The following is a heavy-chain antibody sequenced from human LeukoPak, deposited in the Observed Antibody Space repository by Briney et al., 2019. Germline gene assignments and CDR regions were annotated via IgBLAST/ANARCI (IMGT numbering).Heavy chain of an antibody. Sequence: GGSLRLSCAASGFTFSSYSMNWVRQAPGKGLEWVSYISSSSSTIYYADSVKGRFTISRDNAKNSLYLQMNSLRAEDTAVYYCARTLTLRAYDAFDIWGQGTMVTVSS. D-gene: IGHD3-3*01. J-gene: IGHJ3*02. CDR3: ARTLTLRAYDAFDI. V-gene: IGHV3-48*04. CDR1: GFTFSSYS. CDR2: ISSSSSTI.